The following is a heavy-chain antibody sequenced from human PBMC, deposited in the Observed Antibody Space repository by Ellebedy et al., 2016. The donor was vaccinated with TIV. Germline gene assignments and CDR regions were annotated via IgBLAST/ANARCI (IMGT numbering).Heavy chain of an antibody. D-gene: IGHD3-10*02. CDR2: ICYRVNT. J-gene: IGHJ5*02. CDR1: GASIDSGRYC. CDR3: ASLDVAVANWFDP. Sequence: MPGGSLRLSCNVSGASIDSGRYCWAWIRQSPGTGLEWIGNICYRVNTYYNPSLKSRVIISADTSKNLFSLRLSSVTAADTAVYYCASLDVAVANWFDPWGHGTLVTVSS. V-gene: IGHV4-39*01.